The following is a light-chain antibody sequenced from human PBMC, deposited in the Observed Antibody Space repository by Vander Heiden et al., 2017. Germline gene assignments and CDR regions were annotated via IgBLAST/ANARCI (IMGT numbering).Light chain of an antibody. Sequence: SALSQPASVSGSPGQSLTFSCTGTSRDVGGYNYVYRYQQHPGKAPKLMIYDVSNRPSGGSNRFSGAKSGNPASLTISGLQAEDEADYYCSSYTSSSTQVFGGGTKLTVL. CDR1: SRDVGGYNY. J-gene: IGLJ2*01. CDR2: DVS. CDR3: SSYTSSSTQV. V-gene: IGLV2-14*01.